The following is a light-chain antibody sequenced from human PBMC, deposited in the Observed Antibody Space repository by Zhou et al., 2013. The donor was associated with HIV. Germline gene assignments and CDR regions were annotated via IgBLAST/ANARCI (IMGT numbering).Light chain of an antibody. CDR1: QRISSW. V-gene: IGKV1-5*03. CDR2: KAS. J-gene: IGKJ2*03. Sequence: DIQMTQSPSTLSASVGDRVTITCRASQRISSWLAWYQQKPGKAPKLLIYKASTLDNGVPSRFSGSGSGTEFTLTISSLQPDDFATYYCQQYHSFAYSFGQGTKLEI. CDR3: QQYHSFAYS.